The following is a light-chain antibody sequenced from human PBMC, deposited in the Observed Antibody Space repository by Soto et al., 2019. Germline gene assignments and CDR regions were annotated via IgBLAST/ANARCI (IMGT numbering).Light chain of an antibody. J-gene: IGKJ1*01. V-gene: IGKV3-15*01. Sequence: ETVMTQSPVTLSVSPGDTATLSCRASQRVSSHLAWYQQKPGQAPRLLIYGASTRATGIPARFSGSGSGTEFTLTLSRLQSEDFAVYYCQQCGSSPWTFGQGTKVDIK. CDR1: QRVSSH. CDR2: GAS. CDR3: QQCGSSPWT.